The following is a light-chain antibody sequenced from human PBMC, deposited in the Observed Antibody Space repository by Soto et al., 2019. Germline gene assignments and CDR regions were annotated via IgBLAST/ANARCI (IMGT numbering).Light chain of an antibody. CDR1: SSDVGSYNL. Sequence: QSALTQPASVSGSPGQSITLSCTGTSSDVGSYNLVSWYQQHPGKAPKLMIYEGSKRPSGVSNRFSGSKSGNTASLTISGLQAEDEADYYCCSYVGSSTFVFGTGTKLTVL. CDR2: EGS. J-gene: IGLJ1*01. CDR3: CSYVGSSTFV. V-gene: IGLV2-23*01.